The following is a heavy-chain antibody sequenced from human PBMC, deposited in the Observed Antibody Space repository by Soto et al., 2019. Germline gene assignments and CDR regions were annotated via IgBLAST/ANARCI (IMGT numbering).Heavy chain of an antibody. CDR2: INPNSGGT. V-gene: IGHV1-2*04. J-gene: IGHJ5*02. D-gene: IGHD2-2*02. CDR3: ARGPDCSSTSCYTAVGRFDP. Sequence: ASVKVSCKASGYTFTGYHMHWVRQAPGQGLEWMGWINPNSGGTNYAQKFQGWVTMTRDTSISTAYMELSRLRSDDTAVYYCARGPDCSSTSCYTAVGRFDPRGQGTMVTVYS. CDR1: GYTFTGYH.